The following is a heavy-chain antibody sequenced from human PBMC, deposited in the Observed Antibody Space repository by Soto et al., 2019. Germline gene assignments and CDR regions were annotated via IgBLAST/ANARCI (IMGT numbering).Heavy chain of an antibody. CDR1: GFTFNIYA. CDR2: ISGSGGGT. D-gene: IGHD3-22*01. Sequence: PGGSLRLSCAASGFTFNIYAMSWVRQAPGKGLEWVSAISGSGGGTYYADSVEGRFTISRDNSNNTLYLQMSSLRAEDTAVYYCAKCGYDSSGRLLRYFQRWGQST. V-gene: IGHV3-23*01. J-gene: IGHJ1*01. CDR3: AKCGYDSSGRLLRYFQR.